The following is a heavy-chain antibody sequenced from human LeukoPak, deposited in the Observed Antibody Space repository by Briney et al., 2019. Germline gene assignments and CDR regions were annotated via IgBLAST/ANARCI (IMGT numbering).Heavy chain of an antibody. J-gene: IGHJ4*02. CDR1: GFTFSSYS. D-gene: IGHD6-13*01. CDR3: ARFSSSSINY. V-gene: IGHV3-21*01. CDR2: ISSSSSSI. Sequence: PGGSLRLSCAASGFTFSSYSMNWVRQAPGKGLGWVSSISSSSSSIYYANSVKGRFNISRDNAKNSLYLQMNSLRAEDTAVYYCARFSSSSINYWGQGTLVTVSS.